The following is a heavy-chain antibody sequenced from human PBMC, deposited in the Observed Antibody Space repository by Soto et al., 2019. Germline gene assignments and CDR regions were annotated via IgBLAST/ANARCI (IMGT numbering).Heavy chain of an antibody. CDR1: GFTFSSYG. J-gene: IGHJ6*02. Sequence: PGGSLRLSCAASGFTFSSYGMSWVRQAPGKGLEWVSGISGSGGSTYYADSVKGRFTISRDNPKNTLYLQMNSLRAADTAVYYCARLQGYCIDTRCSGHYALDVWGQGTTVTVSS. D-gene: IGHD2-2*01. CDR2: ISGSGGST. V-gene: IGHV3-23*01. CDR3: ARLQGYCIDTRCSGHYALDV.